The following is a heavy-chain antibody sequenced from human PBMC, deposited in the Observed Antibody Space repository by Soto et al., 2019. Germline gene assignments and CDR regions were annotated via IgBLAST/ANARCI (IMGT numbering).Heavy chain of an antibody. CDR3: AKDPYYDFLAFGNY. D-gene: IGHD3-3*01. CDR2: ISGSGGST. Sequence: HPGGSLRLSCAASGFSFSSYAMSWVRQAPGKGLEWVSAISGSGGSTYYADSVKGRFTISRDNSKNTLYLQMNSLRAEDTAVYYCAKDPYYDFLAFGNYWGQGTLVTAPQ. V-gene: IGHV3-23*01. J-gene: IGHJ4*02. CDR1: GFSFSSYA.